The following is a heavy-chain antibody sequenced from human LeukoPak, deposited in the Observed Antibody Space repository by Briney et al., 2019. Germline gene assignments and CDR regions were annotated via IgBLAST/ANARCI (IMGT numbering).Heavy chain of an antibody. CDR2: IYYSGST. CDR1: GGSISSYY. J-gene: IGHJ6*02. CDR3: ARVIFGSGTKYYYYGMDV. V-gene: IGHV4-59*01. D-gene: IGHD1-1*01. Sequence: SETLSLTCTVSGGSISSYYWSWIRQPPGKGLEWIGYIYYSGSTNYNPSLKSRVTISVDTSKNQFSLKLSSVTAADTAVYYCARVIFGSGTKYYYYGMDVWGQGTTVTVSS.